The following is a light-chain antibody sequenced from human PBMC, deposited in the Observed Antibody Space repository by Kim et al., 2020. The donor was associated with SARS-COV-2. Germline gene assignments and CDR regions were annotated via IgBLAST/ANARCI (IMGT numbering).Light chain of an antibody. CDR2: GAS. CDR3: QQYNSHPIT. V-gene: IGKV1-16*01. Sequence: DIQMTQSPSSLSASLGDRVTITCRASQGISTNVGWSQQKAGEAPKSLIYGASTLQGGVPSRFSGGGSGRDFTLTISSVHPDDFAIYFCQQYNSHPITFGQGTRLEIK. CDR1: QGISTN. J-gene: IGKJ5*01.